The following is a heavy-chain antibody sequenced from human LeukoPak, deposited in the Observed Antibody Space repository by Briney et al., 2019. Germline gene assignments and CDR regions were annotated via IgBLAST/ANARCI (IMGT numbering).Heavy chain of an antibody. V-gene: IGHV4-59*01. CDR1: GGSISSYY. CDR2: IYYSGST. D-gene: IGHD3-22*01. J-gene: IGHJ4*02. Sequence: SETLSLTCTVSGGSISSYYWSWIRQPPGKGLEWIGYIYYSGSTNYNPSLKSRVTISVDTSKNQFSLKLSSVTAADTAVYYCVRAYYDSSGYFKIAYWGQGTLVTVSS. CDR3: VRAYYDSSGYFKIAY.